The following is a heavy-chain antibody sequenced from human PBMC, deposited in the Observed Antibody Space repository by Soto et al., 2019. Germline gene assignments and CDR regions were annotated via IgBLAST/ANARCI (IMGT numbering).Heavy chain of an antibody. D-gene: IGHD6-19*01. J-gene: IGHJ6*02. CDR3: ARDLIALAGRYYYYYGMEF. CDR1: GYTFTSYY. Sequence: ASVKVSCKASGYTFTSYYMHWVRQAPGQGLEWMGIINPSGGSTSYAQKFQGGVTMTRDTSTSTVYMELSSLRSEDTAVYYCARDLIALAGRYYYYYGMEFWGQGTTVTV. CDR2: INPSGGST. V-gene: IGHV1-46*01.